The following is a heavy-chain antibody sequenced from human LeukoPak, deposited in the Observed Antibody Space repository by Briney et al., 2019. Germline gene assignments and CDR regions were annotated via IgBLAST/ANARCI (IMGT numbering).Heavy chain of an antibody. V-gene: IGHV3-69-1*01. CDR2: ITSGDFV. J-gene: IGHJ6*03. CDR3: ARGGFNMVRGVIIPSNSYFYYMDI. Sequence: GGSLRLSCAASGFTFSAYSMNWVRQAPGKGLEWVSSITSGDFVYFPDSLKGRFTIPRDNGKSSLYLQMNSLRVEDTAVYYCARGGFNMVRGVIIPSNSYFYYMDIWGKGTTVTVSS. CDR1: GFTFSAYS. D-gene: IGHD3-10*01.